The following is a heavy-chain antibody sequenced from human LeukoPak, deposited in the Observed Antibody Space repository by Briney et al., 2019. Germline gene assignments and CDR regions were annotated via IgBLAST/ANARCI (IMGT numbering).Heavy chain of an antibody. CDR3: SRGLVGYYHDSSTYPDS. V-gene: IGHV3-30*03. CDR1: GFTFRSYG. CDR2: ISYDGTNT. J-gene: IGHJ4*02. Sequence: GGSLRLSCAASGFTFRSYGMHWVRQSPDKGLEWVAVISYDGTNTYYADSVKGRFTISRDNAKNMLYLQLDSLTAEDTAVYYCSRGLVGYYHDSSTYPDSWGQGTLVTVSS. D-gene: IGHD3-22*01.